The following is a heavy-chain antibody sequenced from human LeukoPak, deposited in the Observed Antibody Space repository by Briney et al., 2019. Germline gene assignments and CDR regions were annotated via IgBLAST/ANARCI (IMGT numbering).Heavy chain of an antibody. Sequence: GGSLRLSCAASGFSFSNYWMHWVRQAPGKGLVWVSRINSDGSSTTYADSVKGRFTISRDNAKNTLYLQMNSLRAEDTALYHCARDRDYYDSSGYYYHDAFDIWGKGTMVTVSS. J-gene: IGHJ3*02. CDR1: GFSFSNYW. V-gene: IGHV3-74*01. CDR2: INSDGSST. CDR3: ARDRDYYDSSGYYYHDAFDI. D-gene: IGHD3-22*01.